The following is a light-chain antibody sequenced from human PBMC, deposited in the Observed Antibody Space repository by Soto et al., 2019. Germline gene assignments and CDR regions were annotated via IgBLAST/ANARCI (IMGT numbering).Light chain of an antibody. CDR3: GTWDHTVSGYV. V-gene: IGLV1-51*02. CDR2: ENN. J-gene: IGLJ1*01. Sequence: QSVLTQPPSVSAAPGQQVTISCSGSSSIIGNNYVSWFQHLPGATPKLLIYENNRRPTGIPDRFSGSKSATSATLGITGLQTGDEADYYCGTWDHTVSGYVFGTGTKVTVL. CDR1: SSIIGNNY.